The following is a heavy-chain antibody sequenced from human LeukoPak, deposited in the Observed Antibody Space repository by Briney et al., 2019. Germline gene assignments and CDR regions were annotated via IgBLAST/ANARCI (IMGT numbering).Heavy chain of an antibody. Sequence: PGGSLRLSCAASGFTFSTYTMHWVRQAPGKGLEWVSCIDISGTSMYYADSVEGRFTISRDNAKNSLFLQMHSLRAEDTAVYYCARPSRSGYSTGWPDYWGQGTLVTVSS. D-gene: IGHD6-19*01. J-gene: IGHJ4*02. CDR3: ARPSRSGYSTGWPDY. CDR1: GFTFSTYT. V-gene: IGHV3-21*01. CDR2: IDISGTSM.